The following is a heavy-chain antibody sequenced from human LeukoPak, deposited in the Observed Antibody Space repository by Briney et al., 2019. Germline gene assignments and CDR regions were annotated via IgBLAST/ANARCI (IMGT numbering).Heavy chain of an antibody. J-gene: IGHJ6*02. Sequence: ASVKVSCKASGYTFTSYDINWVRQATGQGLEWMGWMNPDSGNTAYAQKFQGRVSMTRDTSISTAFMVLSSLTSDDTAVYYCARSSAYHLAGEFGMDVWGQGTAVIVSS. V-gene: IGHV1-8*01. CDR2: MNPDSGNT. D-gene: IGHD3-22*01. CDR1: GYTFTSYD. CDR3: ARSSAYHLAGEFGMDV.